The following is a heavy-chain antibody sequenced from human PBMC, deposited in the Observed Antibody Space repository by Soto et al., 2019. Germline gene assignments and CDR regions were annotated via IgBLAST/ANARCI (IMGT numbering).Heavy chain of an antibody. CDR2: IIPIFGTA. CDR3: ARNHYYDSSGYYGFYAFDI. D-gene: IGHD3-22*01. Sequence: GASVKVSCKASGGTFSSYAISWVRQAPGQGLEWMGGIIPIFGTANYAQKFQGRVTITADESTSTAYMELSSLRSEDTAVYYCARNHYYDSSGYYGFYAFDIWGQGTMVTVSS. J-gene: IGHJ3*02. V-gene: IGHV1-69*13. CDR1: GGTFSSYA.